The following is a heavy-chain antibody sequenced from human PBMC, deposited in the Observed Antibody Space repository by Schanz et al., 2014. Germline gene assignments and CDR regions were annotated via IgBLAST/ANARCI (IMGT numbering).Heavy chain of an antibody. Sequence: QVQLVQSGAEVKKPGASVKVSCKASGYTFTSYYMYWVRQAPGQGLEWMGVINPSGGSTIYAQKFQGRVTMTRDTSTSTVYMELSSLRSEDTAVYYCARDGLGADYWGQGTLVTVSS. CDR2: INPSGGST. V-gene: IGHV1-46*01. CDR1: GYTFTSYY. CDR3: ARDGLGADY. J-gene: IGHJ4*02.